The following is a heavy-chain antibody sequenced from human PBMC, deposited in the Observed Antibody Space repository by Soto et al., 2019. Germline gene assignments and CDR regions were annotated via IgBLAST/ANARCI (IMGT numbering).Heavy chain of an antibody. D-gene: IGHD3-22*01. J-gene: IGHJ4*02. CDR3: TRDWNYYFESTAPRGY. Sequence: PGGSLRLSCAGSGFSFEEFSFNWFRQAPGKGLEWVAFIRTKAFGATAEYAASVKDRFTVSRDDSKSIAYLQMTSLKVEDTAMYFCTRDWNYYFESTAPRGYWGQGTQVTVSS. CDR1: GFSFEEFS. V-gene: IGHV3-49*03. CDR2: IRTKAFGATA.